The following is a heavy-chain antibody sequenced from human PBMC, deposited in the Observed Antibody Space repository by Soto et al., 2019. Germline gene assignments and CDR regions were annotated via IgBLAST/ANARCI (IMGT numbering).Heavy chain of an antibody. CDR3: ASSIVATIINPWFDP. CDR1: GGTFSSYT. J-gene: IGHJ5*02. D-gene: IGHD5-12*01. V-gene: IGHV1-69*02. Sequence: ASVKVSCKASGGTFSSYTISWVRQAPRQGLEWMGRIIPILGIANYAQKFQGRVTITADKSTSTAYMELSSLRSEDTAVYYCASSIVATIINPWFDPWGQGTLVTVSS. CDR2: IIPILGIA.